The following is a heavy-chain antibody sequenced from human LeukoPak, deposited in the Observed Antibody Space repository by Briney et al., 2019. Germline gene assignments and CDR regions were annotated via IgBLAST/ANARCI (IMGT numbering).Heavy chain of an antibody. Sequence: GGSLRLSCAASGFTFSDYWMTWVRQAPGKGLEWVANMKQDGSEKYYVGSVKGRFTISRDNAKNSISLQMNSLGAEDTAVYYCARDLYRIVVVPHYFDYWGQGTLVTVSS. V-gene: IGHV3-7*01. J-gene: IGHJ4*02. CDR3: ARDLYRIVVVPHYFDY. CDR1: GFTFSDYW. CDR2: MKQDGSEK. D-gene: IGHD3-22*01.